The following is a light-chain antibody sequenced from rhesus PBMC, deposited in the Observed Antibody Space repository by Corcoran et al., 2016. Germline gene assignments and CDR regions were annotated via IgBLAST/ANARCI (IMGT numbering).Light chain of an antibody. V-gene: IGKV1-21*01. CDR2: KAS. CDR3: QQYNSAPLT. J-gene: IGKJ4*01. Sequence: DIQMTQSPSSLSASVGDRVTITCRASQGINNWLAWYQQKPGKAPKLLIYKASSLQSGVPSRFSGRGSATEFTLPISGLQPEDFATYYCQQYNSAPLTFGGGTKVEIK. CDR1: QGINNW.